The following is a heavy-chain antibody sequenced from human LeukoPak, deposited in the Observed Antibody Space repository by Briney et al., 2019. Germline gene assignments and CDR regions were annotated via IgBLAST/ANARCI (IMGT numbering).Heavy chain of an antibody. D-gene: IGHD3-10*01. Sequence: PSETLSLTCTVSGGSISSSSYYWGWIRQPPGKGLEWIGSIYHSGSTYYNPSLKSRVTISVDRSKNQFSLKLSPVTAADTAVYYCASNYYGSGSPLDYWGQGTLVTVSS. V-gene: IGHV4-39*07. J-gene: IGHJ4*02. CDR3: ASNYYGSGSPLDY. CDR2: IYHSGST. CDR1: GGSISSSSYY.